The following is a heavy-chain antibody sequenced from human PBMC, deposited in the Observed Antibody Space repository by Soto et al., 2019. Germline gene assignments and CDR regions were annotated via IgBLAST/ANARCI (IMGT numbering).Heavy chain of an antibody. CDR1: GFTFSSYS. Sequence: GGSLRLSCAASGFTFSSYSMNWVRQAPGKGLEWVSSIRSSSSYIYYADSVKGRFASSRDNAENSLYLQMSSLRAEDTAVYYCARDHDGSGSYYVNNGMDVWGQRTTVTVSS. V-gene: IGHV3-21*01. J-gene: IGHJ6*02. D-gene: IGHD3-10*01. CDR3: ARDHDGSGSYYVNNGMDV. CDR2: IRSSSSYI.